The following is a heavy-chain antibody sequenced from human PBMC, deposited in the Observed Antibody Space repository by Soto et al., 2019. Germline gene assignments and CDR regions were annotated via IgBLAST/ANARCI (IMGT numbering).Heavy chain of an antibody. CDR2: MNPNSGDT. D-gene: IGHD2-15*01. J-gene: IGHJ4*02. Sequence: QVQLVQSGAEVRKPGASVKVSCKPSGYTFGSYDFNWVRQATGQGLEWMGWMNPNSGDTEFAQKFQGRVTMTRDTSISTAYMELRRLSFDGTAVYYCARGDCSGGRCYFPLDYWGQGALVTVSS. CDR1: GYTFGSYD. CDR3: ARGDCSGGRCYFPLDY. V-gene: IGHV1-8*01.